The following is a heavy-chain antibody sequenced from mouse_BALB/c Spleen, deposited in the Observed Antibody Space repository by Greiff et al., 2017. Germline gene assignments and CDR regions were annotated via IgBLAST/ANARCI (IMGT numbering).Heavy chain of an antibody. J-gene: IGHJ3*01. Sequence: EVKLVESGGGLVQPGGSLRLSCATSGFTFTDYYMSWVRQPPGKALAWLGFIRNKANGYTTEYSASVKGRFTISRDNSQSILYLQMNTLRAEDSATYYCARDIGGSGYPFWFAYWGQGTLVTVSA. V-gene: IGHV7-3*02. D-gene: IGHD3-1*01. CDR1: GFTFTDYY. CDR2: IRNKANGYTT. CDR3: ARDIGGSGYPFWFAY.